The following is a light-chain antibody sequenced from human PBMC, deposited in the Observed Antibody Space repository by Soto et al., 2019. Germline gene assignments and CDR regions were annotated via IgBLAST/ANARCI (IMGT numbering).Light chain of an antibody. J-gene: IGKJ3*01. CDR2: DAS. Sequence: EIVLTQSPATLSLSPGERATLTCRASQSVSSYLAWYQQKPGQAPRLLIYDASNRATGIPARFSGSGSGTDFTLTISSLEPEVFAVYYCQQRSNWPPGTFGPGTKVDIK. CDR1: QSVSSY. CDR3: QQRSNWPPGT. V-gene: IGKV3-11*01.